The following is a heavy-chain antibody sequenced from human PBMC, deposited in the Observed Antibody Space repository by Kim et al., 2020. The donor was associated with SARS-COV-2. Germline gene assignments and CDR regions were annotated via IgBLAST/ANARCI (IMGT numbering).Heavy chain of an antibody. CDR1: GGSFSGYY. CDR2: INHSGST. J-gene: IGHJ4*02. Sequence: SETLSLTCAVYGGSFSGYYWSWIRQPPGKGLEWIGEINHSGSTNYNPSLKSRVTISVDTSKNQFSLKLSSVTAADTAVYYCARRGGNLWLGPWYFDYWGQGTLVTVSS. CDR3: ARRGGNLWLGPWYFDY. V-gene: IGHV4-34*01. D-gene: IGHD2-21*02.